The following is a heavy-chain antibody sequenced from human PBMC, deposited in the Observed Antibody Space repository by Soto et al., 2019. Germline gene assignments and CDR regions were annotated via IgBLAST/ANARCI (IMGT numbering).Heavy chain of an antibody. CDR2: ISAYNGNT. V-gene: IGHV1-18*01. Sequence: ASVKVSCKASGYTFTSYGISWVRQAPGQGLEWMGWISAYNGNTNYAQKLQGRVTMTTDTSTGTAYMELRSLRSDDTAVYYCARDPHYYDSSGYYEGWAFDIWGQGTMVTVSS. CDR3: ARDPHYYDSSGYYEGWAFDI. CDR1: GYTFTSYG. D-gene: IGHD3-22*01. J-gene: IGHJ3*02.